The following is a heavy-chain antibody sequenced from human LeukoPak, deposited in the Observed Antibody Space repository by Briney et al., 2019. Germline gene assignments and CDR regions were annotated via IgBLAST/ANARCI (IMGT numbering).Heavy chain of an antibody. D-gene: IGHD1-26*01. CDR3: AKPTPVGATTRSSMSWFDP. CDR1: GFPFSSYG. CDR2: IRYDGSNK. J-gene: IGHJ5*02. Sequence: GGSLRLSCETSGFPFSSYGMHWVRQAPGKGLEWVAFIRYDGSNKYYADSVKGRFTISRDNSKNTLYLQMNSLRAEDTAVYYCAKPTPVGATTRSSMSWFDPWGQGTLVTVSS. V-gene: IGHV3-30*02.